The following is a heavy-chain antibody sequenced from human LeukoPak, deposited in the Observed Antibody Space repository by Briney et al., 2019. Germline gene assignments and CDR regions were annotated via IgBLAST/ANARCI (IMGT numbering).Heavy chain of an antibody. J-gene: IGHJ4*02. CDR1: GGSISSYY. D-gene: IGHD3-10*01. Sequence: SETLSLTCTVSGGSISSYYWSWIRQPPGKGLEWIGYIYYSGSTNYNPSLKSRVTISVDTSKNQFSLKLSSVTAADTAVYYCVRIQITMVRGVTHYTFDYWGQGTLVAVSS. CDR3: VRIQITMVRGVTHYTFDY. V-gene: IGHV4-59*08. CDR2: IYYSGST.